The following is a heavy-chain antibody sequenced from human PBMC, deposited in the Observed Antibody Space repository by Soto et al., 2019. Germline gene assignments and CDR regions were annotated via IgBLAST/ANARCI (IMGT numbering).Heavy chain of an antibody. CDR1: GFTFSSYG. V-gene: IGHV3-30*18. Sequence: QVQLVESGGGVVQPGRSLRLSCAASGFTFSSYGMHWVRQAPGKGLEWVAVISYDGSNKYYADSVKGRFTISRDNSKNTLYLQMSRLRAEDTAVYYCVKDVSSVWPYYYGMDVWGQGTTVTVSS. CDR3: VKDVSSVWPYYYGMDV. D-gene: IGHD6-19*01. J-gene: IGHJ6*02. CDR2: ISYDGSNK.